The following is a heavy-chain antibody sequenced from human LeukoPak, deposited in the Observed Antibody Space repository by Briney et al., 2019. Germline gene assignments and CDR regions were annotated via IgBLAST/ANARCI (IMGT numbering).Heavy chain of an antibody. D-gene: IGHD3-9*01. Sequence: GGSLRLSCAASGFTFSSYDMHWVRQATGKGLEWVSAIGTAGDTYYPGSVKGRFTISRENAKNSLYLQMNSLRAGDTAVYYCARGGYDILTGLGYYYMDVWGKGTTVTISS. CDR1: GFTFSSYD. J-gene: IGHJ6*03. CDR2: IGTAGDT. V-gene: IGHV3-13*01. CDR3: ARGGYDILTGLGYYYMDV.